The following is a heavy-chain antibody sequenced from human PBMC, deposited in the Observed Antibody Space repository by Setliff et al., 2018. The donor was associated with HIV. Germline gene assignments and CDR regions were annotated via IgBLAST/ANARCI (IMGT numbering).Heavy chain of an antibody. J-gene: IGHJ5*02. CDR2: IYHSGST. Sequence: KPSETLSLTCAVSGGSISSNKWWSWVRQPPGKGLEWIGEIYHSGSTKYNPSLKSRVTISVDKSKNQFSLNLTPVTAADTAVYYCARLWLHFGDDLPRFDPWGQGILVTVSS. CDR1: GGSISSNKW. D-gene: IGHD4-17*01. V-gene: IGHV4-4*02. CDR3: ARLWLHFGDDLPRFDP.